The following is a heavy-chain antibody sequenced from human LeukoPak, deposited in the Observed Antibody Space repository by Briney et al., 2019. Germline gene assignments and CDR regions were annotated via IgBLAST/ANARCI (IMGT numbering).Heavy chain of an antibody. CDR3: ARNTPKITMVRGVRIDY. V-gene: IGHV1-2*02. CDR2: INPNSGGT. CDR1: GYTFTGYY. Sequence: ASVKVSCKASGYTFTGYYIHWVRQAPGQGLEWMGWINPNSGGTNYAQKFQGRVTMTRDTSISTAYMELSRLRSDDTAVYYCARNTPKITMVRGVRIDYWGQGTLVTVSS. D-gene: IGHD3-10*01. J-gene: IGHJ4*02.